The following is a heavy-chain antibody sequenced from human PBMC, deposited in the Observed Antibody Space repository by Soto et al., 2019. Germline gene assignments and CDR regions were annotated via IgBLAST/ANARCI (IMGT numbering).Heavy chain of an antibody. J-gene: IGHJ3*02. V-gene: IGHV3-23*01. Sequence: EVQLLESGGGLVQPGGSLRLSCAASGFTFSSYAMNWVRQAPGKGLEWVSGISSSGGSTYYADSVKGRFTISRDNSKNKLFLQMNSLRVEDTAVYYCVKGRDAFDIWGQGTMVTVSS. CDR2: ISSSGGST. CDR3: VKGRDAFDI. CDR1: GFTFSSYA.